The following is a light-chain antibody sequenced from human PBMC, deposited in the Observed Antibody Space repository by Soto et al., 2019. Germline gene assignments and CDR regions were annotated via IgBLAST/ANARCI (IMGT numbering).Light chain of an antibody. V-gene: IGLV5-45*03. CDR3: MIWHSSACV. J-gene: IGLJ3*02. CDR1: SGINVGTYR. CDR2: YKSDSDK. Sequence: QSVLTQPSSLSASPGASASLTCTLRSGINVGTYRIYWYQQKPGSPPQYLLRYKSDSDKQQGSGVPSRFSGSKDASANAGILLISGLQSEDEADYYCMIWHSSACVFGGGTKVTVL.